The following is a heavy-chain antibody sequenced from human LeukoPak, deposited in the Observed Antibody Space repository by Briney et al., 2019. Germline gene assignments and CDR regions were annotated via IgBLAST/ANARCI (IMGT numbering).Heavy chain of an antibody. CDR1: GYTFHSYW. D-gene: IGHD3-22*01. Sequence: GESLKISCKGSGYTFHSYWIAWVRQMPGKGLEWMGIIYPGDSDTRYSPSFQGQVTISADKSIRTAYLQWSSLKASDTAMYYCARYHSGYYYFDYWGQGTLVTVSS. CDR2: IYPGDSDT. J-gene: IGHJ4*02. V-gene: IGHV5-51*01. CDR3: ARYHSGYYYFDY.